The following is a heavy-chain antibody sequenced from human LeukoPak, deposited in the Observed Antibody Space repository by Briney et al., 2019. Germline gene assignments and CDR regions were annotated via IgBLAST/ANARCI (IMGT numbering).Heavy chain of an antibody. CDR3: ARDTGGGYSCYDC. Sequence: GGSLRLSCAASGFTFSTYNMNWVRQAPGKGLEWVSSISSSSSYIYYADSVKGRFTISRDNAKNSLYLQMNSLRAEDTAVYYCARDTGGGYSCYDCWGQGTLVTVSS. V-gene: IGHV3-21*01. D-gene: IGHD5-18*01. CDR2: ISSSSSYI. J-gene: IGHJ4*02. CDR1: GFTFSTYN.